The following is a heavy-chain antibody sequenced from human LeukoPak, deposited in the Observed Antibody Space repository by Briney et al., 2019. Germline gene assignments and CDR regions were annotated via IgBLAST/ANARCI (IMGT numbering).Heavy chain of an antibody. Sequence: ASVKVSCKAPGGSFSDYSISWVRQAPGQGREWMGRIIAILDTAHYAQKFQGGFTITADKSTTTVYMELSSLRSDDTAVYYCVRSGYDYDWFDPWGQGTLVTVSS. CDR1: GGSFSDYS. CDR2: IIAILDTA. J-gene: IGHJ5*02. D-gene: IGHD5-12*01. V-gene: IGHV1-69*08. CDR3: VRSGYDYDWFDP.